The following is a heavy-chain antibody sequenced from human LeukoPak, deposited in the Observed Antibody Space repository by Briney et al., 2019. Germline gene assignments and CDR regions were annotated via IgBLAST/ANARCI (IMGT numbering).Heavy chain of an antibody. CDR2: ISGSGGDT. D-gene: IGHD1-26*01. CDR3: ANGQQSGSYSSSDY. CDR1: GFTFSTYT. J-gene: IGHJ4*02. Sequence: GGSLRLSCAASGFTFSTYTMHWVRQAPGKGLEWVSVISGSGGDTYYADSVKGRFTISRDNSKNTLYLQMNSLRAEDTAVYHCANGQQSGSYSSSDYWGQGTLVTVST. V-gene: IGHV3-23*01.